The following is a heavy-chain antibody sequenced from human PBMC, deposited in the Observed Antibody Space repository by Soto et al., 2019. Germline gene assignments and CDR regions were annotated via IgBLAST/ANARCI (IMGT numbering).Heavy chain of an antibody. Sequence: SVKVSCKTSGGSFMSQAISWVRQAPGQGPEWMGGIIPFSGTVTYTQRFQGRLTLTADEPTKTAYMELSSLRSEDTAVYYCARGSYDSYAGFFGTDVWGKGTKVTVSP. CDR2: IIPFSGTV. CDR1: GGSFMSQA. V-gene: IGHV1-69*13. CDR3: ARGSYDSYAGFFGTDV. D-gene: IGHD3-10*01. J-gene: IGHJ6*04.